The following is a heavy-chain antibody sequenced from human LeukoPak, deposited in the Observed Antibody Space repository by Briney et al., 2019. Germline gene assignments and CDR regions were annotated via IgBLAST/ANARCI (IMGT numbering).Heavy chain of an antibody. CDR2: IHYSGSS. CDR1: GDSISSGDYY. D-gene: IGHD3-3*01. J-gene: IGHJ4*02. Sequence: SQTLSLTCTVSGDSISSGDYYWNWIRQPPGKGLEWIGYIHYSGSSNYNPSLRSRVTMSVDTSKSQFSLKLSSVTAADTAVYYCARVEYDYDFWSGSYPVYFDYWGQGTLVTVSS. V-gene: IGHV4-30-4*01. CDR3: ARVEYDYDFWSGSYPVYFDY.